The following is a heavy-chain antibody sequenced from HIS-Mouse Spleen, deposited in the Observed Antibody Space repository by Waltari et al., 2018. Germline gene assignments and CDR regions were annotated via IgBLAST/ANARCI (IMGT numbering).Heavy chain of an antibody. CDR2: IYYSGST. V-gene: IGHV4-59*01. D-gene: IGHD7-27*01. CDR3: ARDRVELGLDY. J-gene: IGHJ4*02. CDR1: GGSISSYY. Sequence: QVQLQESGPGLVKPSETLSLTCTVPGGSISSYYWSWIRQPPGKGLEWIGYIYYSGSTNYNPSLKSRVTISVDTSKNQFSLKLSSVTAADTAVYYCARDRVELGLDYWGQGTLVTVSS.